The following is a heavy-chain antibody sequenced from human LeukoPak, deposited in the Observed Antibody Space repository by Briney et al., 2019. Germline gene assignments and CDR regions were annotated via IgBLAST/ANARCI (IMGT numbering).Heavy chain of an antibody. V-gene: IGHV3-30*02. D-gene: IGHD4-11*01. CDR1: GFTFSSYG. CDR2: IRYDGSNK. Sequence: GGSLRLSCAASGFTFSSYGMHWVRQAPGKGLEWVAFIRYDGSNKYYADSVKGRFTISRDNSKNTLYLQMNSLRAEDTAVYYCAREYSNYGWFDPWGQGTLVTVSS. CDR3: AREYSNYGWFDP. J-gene: IGHJ5*02.